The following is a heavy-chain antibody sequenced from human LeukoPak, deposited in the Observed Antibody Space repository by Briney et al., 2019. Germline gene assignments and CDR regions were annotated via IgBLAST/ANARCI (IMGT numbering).Heavy chain of an antibody. V-gene: IGHV3-7*03. Sequence: HTGGSLRLSCAASGFTFSSYWMSWVRQAPGKGLEWVANIKQDGSERNYVDSVKGRFTISRDNAKNSLFLQMNSLRAEDTAVYYCAKSGYNRFDYWGQGTLVTVSS. CDR2: IKQDGSER. J-gene: IGHJ4*02. CDR3: AKSGYNRFDY. D-gene: IGHD5-24*01. CDR1: GFTFSSYW.